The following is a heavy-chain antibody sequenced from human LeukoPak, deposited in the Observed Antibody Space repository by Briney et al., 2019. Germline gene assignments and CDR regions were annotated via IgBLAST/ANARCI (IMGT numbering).Heavy chain of an antibody. D-gene: IGHD6-6*01. Sequence: TSETPSLTCAVSGYSISSGYYWGWIRQPPGKGLEWIGSIYHSGSTYYNPSLKSRVTISVDTSKNQFSLKLSSVTAADTAVYYCARPILEYSSSSYWFDPWGQGTLVTVSS. V-gene: IGHV4-38-2*01. CDR2: IYHSGST. CDR3: ARPILEYSSSSYWFDP. J-gene: IGHJ5*02. CDR1: GYSISSGYY.